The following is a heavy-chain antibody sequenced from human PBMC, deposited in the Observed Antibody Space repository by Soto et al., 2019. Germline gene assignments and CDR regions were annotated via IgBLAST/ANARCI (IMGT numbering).Heavy chain of an antibody. CDR1: GFTVSSKY. CDR3: ARDDVLCDGGRCYGVPLDV. V-gene: IGHV3-66*01. Sequence: EVHLVESGEGLVQPGGSLRLSCAASGFTVSSKYMSWVRQAPGKGLEWVSLIQSGGPTYYADSVKGRFTISRDTSENTLHLQMDSLIAEDTAVYYCARDDVLCDGGRCYGVPLDVWGKGTKVTVSS. CDR2: IQSGGPT. D-gene: IGHD2-15*01. J-gene: IGHJ6*04.